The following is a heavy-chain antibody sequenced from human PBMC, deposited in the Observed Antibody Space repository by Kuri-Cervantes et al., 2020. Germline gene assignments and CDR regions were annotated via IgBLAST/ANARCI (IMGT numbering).Heavy chain of an antibody. D-gene: IGHD1-1*01. J-gene: IGHJ5*02. CDR3: AKSTGRVDWFDP. V-gene: IGHV1-24*01. Sequence: SVKVSCKVSGYTLTELSMHWVRQAPGKGLEWMGGFDPEDGETIYAQKFQGRVTMTEDTSTDTDYPGLDRLISDDTAVYYCAKSTGRVDWFDPWGQGTLVTVSS. CDR1: GYTLTELS. CDR2: FDPEDGET.